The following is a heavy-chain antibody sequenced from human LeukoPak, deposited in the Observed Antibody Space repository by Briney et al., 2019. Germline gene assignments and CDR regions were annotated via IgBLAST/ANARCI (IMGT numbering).Heavy chain of an antibody. CDR3: AKDGRQLVYCYYYYMDV. V-gene: IGHV3-30*02. Sequence: GGSLRLSCAASGFTFSSYGMHWVRQAPGKGLEWVAFIRYDGSNKYYADSVKGRFTISRDNSKNTLYLQMNSLRAEDTAVYYCAKDGRQLVYCYYYYMDVWGKGTTVTVSS. J-gene: IGHJ6*03. CDR2: IRYDGSNK. CDR1: GFTFSSYG. D-gene: IGHD6-6*01.